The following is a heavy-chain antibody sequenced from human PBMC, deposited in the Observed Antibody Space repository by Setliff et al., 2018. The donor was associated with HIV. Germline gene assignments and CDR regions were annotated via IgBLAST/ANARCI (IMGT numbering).Heavy chain of an antibody. CDR1: GYTFTSYY. Sequence: GASVKVSCKASGYTFTSYYIHWVRQAPGQGLEWMGVIHPSGGSTSYAQSFQDRVTMTRDTSTSTVYMELSSLRSEDTAVYYCARVSSGSYRGLLGWGQGTLVTVSS. D-gene: IGHD1-26*01. CDR3: ARVSSGSYRGLLG. V-gene: IGHV1-46*01. J-gene: IGHJ4*02. CDR2: IHPSGGST.